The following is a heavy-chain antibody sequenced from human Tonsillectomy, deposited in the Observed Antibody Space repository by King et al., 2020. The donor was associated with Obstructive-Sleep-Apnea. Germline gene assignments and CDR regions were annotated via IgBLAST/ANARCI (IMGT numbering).Heavy chain of an antibody. V-gene: IGHV3-30*04. CDR2: ITYNGREK. J-gene: IGHJ4*02. Sequence: VQLVESGGGMVQFGRSLRLSCAASGFTFGDYAMHWVRQAPGKGLEWVALITYNGREKYYADSVKGRFTVSRDNSENTLFLQMNSLRDEDTAVYYCGKEGGGSYLPYWGQGTLVTVSS. CDR1: GFTFGDYA. D-gene: IGHD1-26*01. CDR3: GKEGGGSYLPY.